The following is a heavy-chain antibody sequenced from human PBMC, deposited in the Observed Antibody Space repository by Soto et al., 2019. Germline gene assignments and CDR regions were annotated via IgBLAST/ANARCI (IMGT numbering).Heavy chain of an antibody. Sequence: SVKVSCKASGGTFSSYAISWVRQAPGQGLEWMGGIIPIFGTANYAQKFQGRVTITADESTSTAYMELSSLRSEDTAVYYCARRCSGGSCHPGGMDVWGQGTTVTVSS. J-gene: IGHJ6*02. CDR2: IIPIFGTA. CDR1: GGTFSSYA. V-gene: IGHV1-69*13. CDR3: ARRCSGGSCHPGGMDV. D-gene: IGHD2-15*01.